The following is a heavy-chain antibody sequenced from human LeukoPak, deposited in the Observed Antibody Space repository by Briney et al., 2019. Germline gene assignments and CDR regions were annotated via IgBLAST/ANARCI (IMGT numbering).Heavy chain of an antibody. CDR2: IKSKTDGGTT. CDR3: TVRGRYCSSTSCYWLDY. CDR1: GFIFTGYF. Sequence: PEGSLRLSCAASGFIFTGYFMSWVRQAPGKGLEWVGRIKSKTDGGTTDYAAPVKGRFTISRDDSKNTLYLQMNSLKTEDTAVYYCTVRGRYCSSTSCYWLDYWGQGTLVTVSS. J-gene: IGHJ4*02. D-gene: IGHD2-2*01. V-gene: IGHV3-15*01.